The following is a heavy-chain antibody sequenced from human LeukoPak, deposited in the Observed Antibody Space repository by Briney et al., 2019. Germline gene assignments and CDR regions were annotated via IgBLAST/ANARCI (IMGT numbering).Heavy chain of an antibody. Sequence: SETLSLTCAVYGGSFSGYYWSWIRQPPGKGLEWIGEIKHSGSTNYNPSLKSRVTISVDTSKNQFSLKLSSVTAADTAVYYCARMHLGRITMIVVVRNAFDIWGQGTMVTVSS. J-gene: IGHJ3*02. CDR2: IKHSGST. CDR1: GGSFSGYY. V-gene: IGHV4-34*01. CDR3: ARMHLGRITMIVVVRNAFDI. D-gene: IGHD3-22*01.